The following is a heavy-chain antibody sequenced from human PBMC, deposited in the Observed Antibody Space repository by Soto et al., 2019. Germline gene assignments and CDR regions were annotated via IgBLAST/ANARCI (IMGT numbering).Heavy chain of an antibody. CDR3: ARRLKVTVAAFDD. Sequence: PGESLKISCRISGYKFAKYWIAWVRQRPGEGPEWMGIVDPSDSDTRYSPSFQGQFTISVDTSINTAFLEWSTLRASDSATYYCARRLKVTVAAFDDWGPGTVVTLAS. CDR2: VDPSDSDT. J-gene: IGHJ4*02. CDR1: GYKFAKYW. V-gene: IGHV5-51*01. D-gene: IGHD6-19*01.